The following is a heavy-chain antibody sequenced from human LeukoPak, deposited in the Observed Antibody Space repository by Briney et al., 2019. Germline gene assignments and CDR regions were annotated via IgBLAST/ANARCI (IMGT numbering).Heavy chain of an antibody. CDR1: GFTFNSYS. Sequence: GGSLRLSCAASGFTFNSYSMNGVRQAPGKGLEWVSSISSSSSYIYYADSVKGRVTISRDNAKNSLYLQMNSLRAEDTAVYYCARVGPMIVVVKDAFDIWGQGTMVTVSS. CDR3: ARVGPMIVVVKDAFDI. CDR2: ISSSSSYI. J-gene: IGHJ3*02. V-gene: IGHV3-21*01. D-gene: IGHD3-22*01.